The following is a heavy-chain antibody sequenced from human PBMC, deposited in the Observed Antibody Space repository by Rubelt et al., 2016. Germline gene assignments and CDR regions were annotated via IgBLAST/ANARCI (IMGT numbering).Heavy chain of an antibody. CDR1: GFTFRTSA. J-gene: IGHJ4*02. Sequence: EVHLLDSGGGLVQPGGSLRLSCAASGFTFRTSAMTWVRQAPGKGLEWVSSISSDGRFIHYADSLKGRFTISIDTSKNSLYRQMNSLRAGDTAVYYCATADSISFVRGVVTGDYWGQGTLVTVSS. D-gene: IGHD3-10*01. V-gene: IGHV3-21*01. CDR2: ISSDGRFI. CDR3: ATADSISFVRGVVTGDY.